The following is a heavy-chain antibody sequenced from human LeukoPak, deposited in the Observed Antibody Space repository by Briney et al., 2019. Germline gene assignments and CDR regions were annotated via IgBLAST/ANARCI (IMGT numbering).Heavy chain of an antibody. J-gene: IGHJ4*02. D-gene: IGHD7-27*01. CDR2: IYSGGST. CDR3: ARDYQHWGIDY. V-gene: IGHV3-66*01. Sequence: GGSLRLSCAASGFTVSSNYISWVRQAPGKGLEWVSIIYSGGSTYYADSVKGRFTISRDNSKNMLYLQMNSLRAEDTALYYCARDYQHWGIDYWGQGTLVTVSS. CDR1: GFTVSSNY.